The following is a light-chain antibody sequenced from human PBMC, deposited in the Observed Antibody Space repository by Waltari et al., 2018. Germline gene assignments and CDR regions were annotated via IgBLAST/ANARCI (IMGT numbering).Light chain of an antibody. V-gene: IGLV2-8*01. Sequence: QSALTQPPSASGSPGQSVTISCTGASSDRNFNSVSWYQQHPGKAPKIMFYGVTKRPSGVPDRFSGSKSGHTASLTVSGLQVEDEAHYYCSLSGGINNVVVFGGGTKLTVL. CDR2: GVT. CDR1: SSDRNFNS. J-gene: IGLJ2*01. CDR3: SLSGGINNVVV.